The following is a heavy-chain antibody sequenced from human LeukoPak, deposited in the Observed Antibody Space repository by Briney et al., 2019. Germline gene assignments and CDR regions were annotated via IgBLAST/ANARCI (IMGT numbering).Heavy chain of an antibody. J-gene: IGHJ6*03. CDR1: GGSISSSNW. D-gene: IGHD3-10*01. V-gene: IGHV4-4*02. Sequence: PSETLSLTCAVSGGSISSSNWWSWVRQPPGKGLEWIGEIYHSGSTNYNPSLKSRVTISVDKSKNQFSLKLSSVTAADTAVYYCARDFGWGEESYYYYYMDVWGKGTTVTVSS. CDR3: ARDFGWGEESYYYYYMDV. CDR2: IYHSGST.